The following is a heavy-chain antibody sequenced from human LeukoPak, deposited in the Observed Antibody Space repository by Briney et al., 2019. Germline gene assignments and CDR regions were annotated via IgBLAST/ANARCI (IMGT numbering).Heavy chain of an antibody. D-gene: IGHD3-22*01. V-gene: IGHV4-34*01. Sequence: PSGTLSLTCAVYGGSFSGYYWSWIRQPPGKGLEWIGEINHSGSTNYNPSLKSRVTISVDTSKNQFSLKLSSVTAADTAVYYCARIPNYYDSSGGDYWGQGTLVTVSS. CDR1: GGSFSGYY. CDR2: INHSGST. J-gene: IGHJ4*02. CDR3: ARIPNYYDSSGGDY.